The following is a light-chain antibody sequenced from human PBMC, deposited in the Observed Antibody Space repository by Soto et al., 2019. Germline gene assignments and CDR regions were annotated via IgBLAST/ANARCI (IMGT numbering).Light chain of an antibody. V-gene: IGKV3-15*01. CDR1: QSVGSN. CDR3: QQYHHWPPYT. Sequence: EIVLTQSPATLSVSPGGRATLSCGASQSVGSNLAWYQHKPGQGPRLLIYATSARAAGVPARFSGSGSGTEFTLTITSLQSEDLAVYYCQQYHHWPPYTFGQGTKLEIK. J-gene: IGKJ2*01. CDR2: ATS.